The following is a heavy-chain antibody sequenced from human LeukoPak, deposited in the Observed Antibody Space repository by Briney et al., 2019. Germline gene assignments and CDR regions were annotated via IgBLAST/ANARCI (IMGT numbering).Heavy chain of an antibody. CDR3: ARDGQQQAAYSMDV. CDR2: IWYDGSNK. D-gene: IGHD6-13*01. Sequence: GRSLRLSCAASGFTFRNHAIHWVRQAPGKGLEWVAQIWYDGSNKYYLESVKGRFTISRDNSKNTLYLQMNSLRVDDTGVYFCARDGQQQAAYSMDVWGQGTTVTVSS. CDR1: GFTFRNHA. V-gene: IGHV3-33*01. J-gene: IGHJ6*02.